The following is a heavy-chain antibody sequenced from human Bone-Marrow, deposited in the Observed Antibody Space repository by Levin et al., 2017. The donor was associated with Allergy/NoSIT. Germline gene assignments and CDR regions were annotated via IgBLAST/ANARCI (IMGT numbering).Heavy chain of an antibody. Sequence: GESLKISCAASGFTFSSYAMSWVRQAPGKGLEWVSAISGSGGSTYYADSVKGRFTISRDNSKNTLYLQMNSLRAEDTAVYYCAKEHLYGSGSTPFDYWGQGTLGTASS. D-gene: IGHD3-10*01. CDR1: GFTFSSYA. J-gene: IGHJ4*02. CDR3: AKEHLYGSGSTPFDY. V-gene: IGHV3-23*01. CDR2: ISGSGGST.